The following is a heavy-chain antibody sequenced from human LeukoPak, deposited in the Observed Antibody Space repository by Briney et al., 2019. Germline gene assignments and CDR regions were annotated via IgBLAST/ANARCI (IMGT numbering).Heavy chain of an antibody. CDR1: GGSFSGYY. Sequence: PSETLSLTCAVYGGSFSGYYWSWIRQPPGKGLEWIGEINHSGSTNYNPSLKSRVTISVDTSKNQFSLKLSSVTAADTAVYYCARGSPLWFGELTDYWGQGTLVTVSS. CDR2: INHSGST. V-gene: IGHV4-34*01. J-gene: IGHJ4*02. D-gene: IGHD3-10*01. CDR3: ARGSPLWFGELTDY.